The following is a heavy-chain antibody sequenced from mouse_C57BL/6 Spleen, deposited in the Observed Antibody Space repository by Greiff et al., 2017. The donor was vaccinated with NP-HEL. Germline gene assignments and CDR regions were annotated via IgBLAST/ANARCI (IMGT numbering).Heavy chain of an antibody. Sequence: EVKLMESGGGLVKPGGSLKLSCAASGFTFSSYAMSWVRQTPEKRLEWVATISDGGSYTYYPDNVKGRFTISRDNAKNNLYLQMSHLKSEDTAMYYCARDGGVEGYFDYWGQGTTLTVSS. J-gene: IGHJ2*01. D-gene: IGHD1-1*01. CDR3: ARDGGVEGYFDY. CDR2: ISDGGSYT. CDR1: GFTFSSYA. V-gene: IGHV5-4*01.